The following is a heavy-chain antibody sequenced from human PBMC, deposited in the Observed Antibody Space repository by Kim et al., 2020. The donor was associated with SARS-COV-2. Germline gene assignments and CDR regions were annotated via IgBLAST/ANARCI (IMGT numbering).Heavy chain of an antibody. CDR2: VYPGDSHT. Sequence: GESLKISCKTSGYIFSNYWIGWVRHMPEKGLEWMGIVYPGDSHTTYSPSFQGQVTIPADKSITTAYLEWSSLRASDSAIYYCARLTSSNWIFDFWGQGTLVTVSS. V-gene: IGHV5-51*01. CDR3: ARLTSSNWIFDF. J-gene: IGHJ4*02. CDR1: GYIFSNYW. D-gene: IGHD6-13*01.